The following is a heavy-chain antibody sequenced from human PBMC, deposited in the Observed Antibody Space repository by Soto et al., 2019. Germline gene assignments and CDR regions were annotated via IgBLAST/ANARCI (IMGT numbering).Heavy chain of an antibody. J-gene: IGHJ5*02. V-gene: IGHV2-5*01. Sequence: SGPTLVNPTQTLTLTCTFSGFSLSTSGVGVGWIRQPPGKALEWLALIYWNDDKRYSPSLKSRLTITKDTSKNQVVLTMTNMDPVDTATYYCAHRVTYYYDSSGYYWFDPWGQGALVTVSS. CDR3: AHRVTYYYDSSGYYWFDP. CDR2: IYWNDDK. CDR1: GFSLSTSGVG. D-gene: IGHD3-22*01.